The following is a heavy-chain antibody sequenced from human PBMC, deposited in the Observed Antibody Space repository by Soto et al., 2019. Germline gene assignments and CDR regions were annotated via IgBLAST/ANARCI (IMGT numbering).Heavy chain of an antibody. CDR1: GYTFSRYA. Sequence: ASVKGSRKASGYTFSRYAISCMRHAPGQGLEWMGWISAYNGNTNYAQKLQGRVTMTTDTSTSTAYMELRSLRSDDTAVYYCARDPPPPDYWGQGTLVTVSS. CDR3: ARDPPPPDY. V-gene: IGHV1-18*01. CDR2: ISAYNGNT. J-gene: IGHJ4*02.